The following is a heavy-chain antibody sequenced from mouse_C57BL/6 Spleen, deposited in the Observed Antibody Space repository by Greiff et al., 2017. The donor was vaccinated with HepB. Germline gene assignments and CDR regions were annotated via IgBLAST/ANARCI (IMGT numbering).Heavy chain of an antibody. Sequence: VQLKESGAELAKPGASVKLSCKASGYTFTSYWMHWVKQRPGQGLEWIGYINPSSGYTKYNQKFKDKATLTADKSSSTAYMQLSSLTYEDSAVYYCARSLITTVVATGMDYWGQGTSVTVSS. J-gene: IGHJ4*01. V-gene: IGHV1-7*01. CDR1: GYTFTSYW. D-gene: IGHD1-1*01. CDR3: ARSLITTVVATGMDY. CDR2: INPSSGYT.